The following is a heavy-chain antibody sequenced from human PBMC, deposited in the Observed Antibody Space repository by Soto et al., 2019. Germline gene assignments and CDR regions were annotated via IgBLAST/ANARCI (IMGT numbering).Heavy chain of an antibody. V-gene: IGHV3-9*01. D-gene: IGHD1-26*01. CDR1: GFAFDDYA. J-gene: IGHJ6*02. Sequence: GGSLRLSCAASGFAFDDYAMHWVLQALGKGLEWVTGITWNSNDMGYADAVRGRFTISRDNAKNTLYLQMDSLRAEDTAVYYCARDYQWEVVEYYYYSMDVWGQGTTVTVAS. CDR2: ITWNSNDM. CDR3: ARDYQWEVVEYYYYSMDV.